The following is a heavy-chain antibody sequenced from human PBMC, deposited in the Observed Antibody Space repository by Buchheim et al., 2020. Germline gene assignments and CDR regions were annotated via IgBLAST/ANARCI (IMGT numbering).Heavy chain of an antibody. J-gene: IGHJ4*02. Sequence: EVQLVESGGVVVQPGGSLRLSCAASGFTFDDYTMHWVRQAPGKGLEWVSLISWDGGSTYYADSVKGRFTISRDNSKNSLYLQMNSLRTEDTALYYCAKDMRQGVDTATVIDYWGQGTL. CDR3: AKDMRQGVDTATVIDY. D-gene: IGHD5-18*01. CDR1: GFTFDDYT. CDR2: ISWDGGST. V-gene: IGHV3-43*01.